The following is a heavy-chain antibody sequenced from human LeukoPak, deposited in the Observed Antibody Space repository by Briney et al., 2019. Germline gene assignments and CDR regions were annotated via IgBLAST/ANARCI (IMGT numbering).Heavy chain of an antibody. CDR1: GFTFSSYS. CDR2: ISSSSSYI. D-gene: IGHD6-19*01. Sequence: GGSLRLSCAASGFTFSSYSMNWVRQAPGKGLEWVSSISSSSSYIYYADSVKGRFTISRDNAKNSLYLQMNSLRAEDTAVYYCARGAVAGTLSAWFDPWGQGTLVTASS. CDR3: ARGAVAGTLSAWFDP. J-gene: IGHJ5*02. V-gene: IGHV3-21*01.